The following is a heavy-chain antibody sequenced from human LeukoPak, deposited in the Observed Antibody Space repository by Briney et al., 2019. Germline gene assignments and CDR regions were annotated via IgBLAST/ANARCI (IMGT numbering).Heavy chain of an antibody. CDR2: INANSGGT. CDR1: GYTFTGYY. J-gene: IGHJ4*02. Sequence: GASVKLSCKASGYTFTGYYMHWVRQAPGQGLEWMGCINANSGGTNYAQKFQGRVTMTRDTSISTAYMELSRLRSDDTAVYYCARAEGSGRLADYWGQGTLVTVSS. CDR3: ARAEGSGRLADY. V-gene: IGHV1-2*02. D-gene: IGHD6-19*01.